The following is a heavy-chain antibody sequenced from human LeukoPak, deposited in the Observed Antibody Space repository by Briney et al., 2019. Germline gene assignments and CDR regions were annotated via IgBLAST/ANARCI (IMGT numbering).Heavy chain of an antibody. Sequence: GASVKVPCKASGYTFTSYHMHWVRQAPGQGLEIMGIINPSGGSTTYAQKFQGRVTMTRDTSTSKVYMELSSLRSKDTAVYYCAKLAAAGTAHYYFDYWGQGTLVTVSS. D-gene: IGHD6-13*01. CDR3: AKLAAAGTAHYYFDY. V-gene: IGHV1-46*01. CDR1: GYTFTSYH. J-gene: IGHJ4*02. CDR2: INPSGGST.